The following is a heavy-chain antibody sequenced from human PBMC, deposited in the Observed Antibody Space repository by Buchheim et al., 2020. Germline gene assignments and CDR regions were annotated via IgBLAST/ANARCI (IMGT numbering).Heavy chain of an antibody. J-gene: IGHJ2*01. CDR3: ARVVWYFDL. CDR1: GFTFNNYE. CDR2: ISSSGSTK. Sequence: EVHLVESGGGLVRPGGSLRLSCAASGFTFNNYEMNWVRQAPGKGLEWISYISSSGSTKYYADSVKGRFTISRDNAKNSLYLQMNSLRGEDTAVYYCARVVWYFDLWGRGTL. V-gene: IGHV3-48*03.